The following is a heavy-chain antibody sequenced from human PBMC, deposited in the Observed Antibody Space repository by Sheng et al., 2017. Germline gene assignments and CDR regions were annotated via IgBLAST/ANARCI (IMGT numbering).Heavy chain of an antibody. Sequence: EVQLVESGGGLVQPGGSLRLSCAASGFTLSSSWMSWVRQAPGKGLEWVANINEEGSEKNYVDSVKGRFTISRDNAKKSLYLQMHSLRVEDTAVYYCVRDNGQNYGSALGHYWGQGTLVSVSS. CDR3: VRDNGQNYGSALGHY. D-gene: IGHD3-10*01. CDR2: INEEGSEK. CDR1: GFTLSSSW. V-gene: IGHV3-7*01. J-gene: IGHJ4*02.